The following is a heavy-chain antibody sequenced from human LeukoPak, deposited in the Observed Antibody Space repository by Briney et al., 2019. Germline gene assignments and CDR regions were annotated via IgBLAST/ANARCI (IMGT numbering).Heavy chain of an antibody. CDR3: ARDGSITMVRGVIPFDP. J-gene: IGHJ5*02. D-gene: IGHD3-10*01. Sequence: GASVKVSCKASGYTFTSYYMHWVRQAPGQGLEWMGIINPSGGSTSYAQKFQGRVTMTRDTSTSTVYMKLSSLRSEDTAVYYCARDGSITMVRGVIPFDPWGQGTLVTVSS. CDR2: INPSGGST. CDR1: GYTFTSYY. V-gene: IGHV1-46*01.